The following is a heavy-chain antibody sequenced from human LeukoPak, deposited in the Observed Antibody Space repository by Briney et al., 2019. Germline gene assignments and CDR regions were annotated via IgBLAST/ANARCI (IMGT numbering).Heavy chain of an antibody. CDR2: IEHHGSEK. D-gene: IGHD2-21*01. CDR3: ARGPFVVINAPDY. J-gene: IGHJ4*02. V-gene: IGHV3-7*01. Sequence: GSLRLSCAASGFTLSSYWMTRVRQAPGKGLEWVANIEHHGSEKYYVDSVKGRFTISRDNAKNSLYLQMNSLRAEDTAVYYCARGPFVVINAPDYWGQGTLVTVSS. CDR1: GFTLSSYW.